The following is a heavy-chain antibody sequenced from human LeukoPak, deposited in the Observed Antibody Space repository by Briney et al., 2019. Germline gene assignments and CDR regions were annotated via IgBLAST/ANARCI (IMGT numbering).Heavy chain of an antibody. V-gene: IGHV4-59*01. CDR2: IYYSEST. D-gene: IGHD3/OR15-3a*01. CDR1: GVSISSYY. Sequence: SETLSLTCTVSGVSISSYYWTWMRQPPGEGLEWIGYIYYSESTNSNSSLKSRVTTSLDTSKSQFSLKLSSVTAADTAIYYCARTFGRGPRYFDLWGRGTLVTVSS. J-gene: IGHJ2*01. CDR3: ARTFGRGPRYFDL.